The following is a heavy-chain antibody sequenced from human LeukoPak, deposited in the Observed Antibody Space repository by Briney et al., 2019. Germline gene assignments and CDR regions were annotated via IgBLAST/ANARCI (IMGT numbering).Heavy chain of an antibody. CDR3: ARSRVHRRVYYFDY. J-gene: IGHJ4*02. CDR1: GFTFSSYA. CDR2: ISYDGSNK. Sequence: GGSLRLSCAASGFTFSSYAMHWVRQAPGKGLEWVAVISYDGSNKYYADSVKGRFTISRDNSKNTLYLQMNSLRAEDTAVYYCARSRVHRRVYYFDYWGQGTLVTVSS. D-gene: IGHD3-10*01. V-gene: IGHV3-30-3*01.